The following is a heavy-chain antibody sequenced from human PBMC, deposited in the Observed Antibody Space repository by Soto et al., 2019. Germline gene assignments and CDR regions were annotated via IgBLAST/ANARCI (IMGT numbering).Heavy chain of an antibody. CDR1: GFSLTTTGVG. CDR2: VYWNDER. V-gene: IGHV2-5*01. Sequence: QIALQESGPTVVKPTQTLTLTCTFSGFSLTTTGVGVGWIRHAPGKALEWLAMVYWNDERRYSPSLKSRLTITQDTSKNQVALTMTYMDPVDTATYFCAHYDSSGYFSHFDSWGQGTLVTVSS. CDR3: AHYDSSGYFSHFDS. D-gene: IGHD3-22*01. J-gene: IGHJ4*02.